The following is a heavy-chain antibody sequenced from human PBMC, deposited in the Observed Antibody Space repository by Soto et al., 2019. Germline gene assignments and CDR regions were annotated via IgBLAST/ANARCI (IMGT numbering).Heavy chain of an antibody. CDR1: GGSINSDEFY. V-gene: IGHV4-31*03. CDR2: IYSSGST. CDR3: ARMGLHLGELSRNWFDP. Sequence: QVQLQESGPGLVKPSQTLSLTCSLSGGSINSDEFYWTWIRQSPGKGLEGIGYIYSSGSTHYNPSLKSRINISLDTSNNLLSLRLSSVTAADTAVYYCARMGLHLGELSRNWFDPWGRGTLVTVSS. D-gene: IGHD3-16*02. J-gene: IGHJ5*02.